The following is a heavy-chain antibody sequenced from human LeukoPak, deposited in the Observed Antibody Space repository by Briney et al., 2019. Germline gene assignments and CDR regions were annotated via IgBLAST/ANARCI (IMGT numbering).Heavy chain of an antibody. CDR2: ISSSSSYI. CDR3: ARVVPPAGFDY. J-gene: IGHJ4*02. D-gene: IGHD6-25*01. CDR1: GFTFSSYS. Sequence: GGSLRLPCAASGFTFSSYSMSWVRQAPGKGLEWVSSISSSSSYIYYADSVKGRFTISRDNAKNSLYLQMNSLRAEDTAVYYCARVVPPAGFDYWGQGTLVTVSS. V-gene: IGHV3-21*01.